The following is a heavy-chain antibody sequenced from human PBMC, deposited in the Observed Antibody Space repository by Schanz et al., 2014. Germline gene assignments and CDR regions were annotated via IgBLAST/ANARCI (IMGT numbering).Heavy chain of an antibody. D-gene: IGHD2-21*02. CDR2: ISSGGRNI. CDR1: GFIFSAYT. CDR3: ARPSDSSWYMDV. V-gene: IGHV3-21*01. J-gene: IGHJ6*03. Sequence: VQLVESGGGLIQPGGSLRLSCAASGFIFSAYTMNWVRQAPGKGLEWVSSISSGGRNISYADSLKGRFTISRDNAKNSLYLQMNSLRAEDTAVYYCARPSDSSWYMDVWGKGTTVTVSS.